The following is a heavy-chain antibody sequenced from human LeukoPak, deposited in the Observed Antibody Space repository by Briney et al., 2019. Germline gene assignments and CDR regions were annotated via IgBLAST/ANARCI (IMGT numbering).Heavy chain of an antibody. V-gene: IGHV4-34*01. J-gene: IGHJ4*02. D-gene: IGHD6-19*01. CDR3: ARERAVAGTRGFDY. CDR2: INHSGST. CDR1: GGSFSGYY. Sequence: PSETLSLTCAVYGGSFSGYYWGWIRQPPGKGLEWIGEINHSGSTNYNPSLKSRVTISVDTSKNQFSLKLSSVTAADTAVYYCARERAVAGTRGFDYWGQGTLVTVSS.